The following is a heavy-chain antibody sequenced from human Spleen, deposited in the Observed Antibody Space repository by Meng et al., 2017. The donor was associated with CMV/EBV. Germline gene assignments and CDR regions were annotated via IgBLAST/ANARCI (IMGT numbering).Heavy chain of an antibody. CDR2: IIPIFGTA. CDR1: GGTFSSYA. D-gene: IGHD3-3*01. J-gene: IGHJ6*02. Sequence: SVKVSCKASGGTFSSYAISWVRQAPGQGLEWMGGIIPIFGTANYAQKFQGRVTITRNTSINTAYMELSSLRSEDTAVYYCARGGDTYYDFWSDARIYGMDVWGQGTTVTVSS. CDR3: ARGGDTYYDFWSDARIYGMDV. V-gene: IGHV1-69*05.